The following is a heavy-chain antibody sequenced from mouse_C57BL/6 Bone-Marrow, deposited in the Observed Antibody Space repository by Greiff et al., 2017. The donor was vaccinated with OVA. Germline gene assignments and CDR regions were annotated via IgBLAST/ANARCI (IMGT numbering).Heavy chain of an antibody. CDR1: GYTFTSYW. Sequence: VQLQQPGAELVRPGSSVKLSCKASGYTFTSYWMDWVKQRPGQGLEWIGNIYPSDGETHYNQKFKDKATLTVDKSSSTAYMQLSSLTSEDSAVYYGARGKGRGYWYFDVWGTGTTVTVSS. CDR2: IYPSDGET. J-gene: IGHJ1*03. V-gene: IGHV1-61*01. CDR3: ARGKGRGYWYFDV.